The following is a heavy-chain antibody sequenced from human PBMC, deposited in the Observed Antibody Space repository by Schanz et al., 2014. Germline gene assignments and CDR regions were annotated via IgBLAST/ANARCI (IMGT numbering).Heavy chain of an antibody. V-gene: IGHV3-23*04. CDR2: ISGSGGSA. D-gene: IGHD3-16*01. Sequence: DVQLVESGGGLVQPGGSLRLSCAASGFTFSSYAMSWVRQAPGKGLEWVSHISGSGGSAYYADSVKGRLTISRDNSKNTLYLQMNSLRAEDTAVYYCAKHRHYADNNGYPGIDYWGQGTLVTVS. CDR1: GFTFSSYA. J-gene: IGHJ4*02. CDR3: AKHRHYADNNGYPGIDY.